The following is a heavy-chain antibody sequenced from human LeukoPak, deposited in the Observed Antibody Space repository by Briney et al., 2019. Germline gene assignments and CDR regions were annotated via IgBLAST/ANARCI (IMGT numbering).Heavy chain of an antibody. D-gene: IGHD1-26*01. Sequence: PGGSLRLSCAASGFTVSSNYMSWVRQAPGTGLEWVSVIYSGGSTYYSDSAKGRFTISRDNSKNTLYLQMNSLRAEDTAVYYCARVGAGMLLEYYFVYRGQGNLVTVSS. V-gene: IGHV3-53*01. CDR3: ARVGAGMLLEYYFVY. J-gene: IGHJ4*02. CDR1: GFTVSSNY. CDR2: IYSGGST.